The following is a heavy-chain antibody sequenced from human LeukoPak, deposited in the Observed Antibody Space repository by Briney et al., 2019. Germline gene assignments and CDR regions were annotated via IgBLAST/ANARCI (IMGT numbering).Heavy chain of an antibody. CDR1: GVSISSSEW. CDR3: GKTDIYFNPIDY. V-gene: IGHV4-4*02. J-gene: IGHJ4*02. Sequence: SETLSLTCAVSGVSISSSEWWIWVRQPPGQGLEWIGEIHRDGRARYNPSLKSRVTMSMDYSKNQFSLSVTSVTAADTAIYYCGKTDIYFNPIDYWGPGSLVTVSS. CDR2: IHRDGRA. D-gene: IGHD3-9*01.